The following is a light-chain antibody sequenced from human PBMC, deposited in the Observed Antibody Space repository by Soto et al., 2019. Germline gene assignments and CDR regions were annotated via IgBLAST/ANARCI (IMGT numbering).Light chain of an antibody. V-gene: IGKV3-20*01. CDR2: GTS. CDR1: ETLDSNY. CDR3: LQYVSSEWT. J-gene: IGKJ1*01. Sequence: EKVLTQSPDTLSLSPGGRATLSCSARETLDSNYLAWYQQKPGQAPMLLIYGTSTRATGVPERFRGSGSWTDFTLTISSLVPEDFAVYFCLQYVSSEWTFGQGTKVEIK.